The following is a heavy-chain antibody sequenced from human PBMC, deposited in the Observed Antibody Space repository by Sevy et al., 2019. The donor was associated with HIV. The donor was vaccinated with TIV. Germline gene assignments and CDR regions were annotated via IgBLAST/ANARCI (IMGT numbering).Heavy chain of an antibody. D-gene: IGHD3-3*01. CDR3: AKNENFWNGYLAMDV. Sequence: GESLKISCAASGFTFSNYAMNWVRQTPGKGLEWVSSISGSGDNTYYADSVKGRFTISRDISYNTVTLQMSSLRAEDTAVYYCAKNENFWNGYLAMDVWGQGTTVTVSS. J-gene: IGHJ6*02. CDR2: ISGSGDNT. CDR1: GFTFSNYA. V-gene: IGHV3-23*01.